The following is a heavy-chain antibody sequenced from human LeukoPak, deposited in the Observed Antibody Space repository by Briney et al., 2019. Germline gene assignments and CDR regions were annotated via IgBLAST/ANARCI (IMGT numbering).Heavy chain of an antibody. J-gene: IGHJ5*02. CDR2: TTGGGIT. CDR3: ARDWGSSGWYNWFDP. V-gene: IGHV3-23*01. Sequence: GGSLRLSCVASGFTFNTYVMSWVRQAPGKGLEWVATTTGGGITYYADLVKGRFTVSRDNSRNTLFLQMDSLRVEDTAVYYCARDWGSSGWYNWFDPWGQGILVTVSS. CDR1: GFTFNTYV. D-gene: IGHD3-16*01.